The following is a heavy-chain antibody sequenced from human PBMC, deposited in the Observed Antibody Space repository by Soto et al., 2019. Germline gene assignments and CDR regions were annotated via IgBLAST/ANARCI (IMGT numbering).Heavy chain of an antibody. CDR1: GYAFTSYA. CDR2: IDTGNGNT. Sequence: GASVKVSCKASGYAFTSYAMQWVRQAPGQGLEWMGWIDTGNGNTHYSQKFQGRVTFTRDTSATTVYMEVTSLISEDTAVYYCARDHWESLKYYYALAVWGQGTTVTVSS. CDR3: ARDHWESLKYYYALAV. V-gene: IGHV1-3*04. J-gene: IGHJ6*02. D-gene: IGHD1-26*01.